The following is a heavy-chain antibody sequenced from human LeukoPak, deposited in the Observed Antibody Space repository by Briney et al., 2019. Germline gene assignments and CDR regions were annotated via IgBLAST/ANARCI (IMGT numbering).Heavy chain of an antibody. Sequence: GGSLRLSCAASGFTFSSYSMNWVRQAPGKGLEWVSSISSSSSYIYYADSVKGRFTISRDNAKNSLYLQMSSLRAEDTAVYYCARLYSTGWYGGPDYWGQGTLVAVSS. J-gene: IGHJ4*02. CDR2: ISSSSSYI. V-gene: IGHV3-21*01. D-gene: IGHD6-19*01. CDR1: GFTFSSYS. CDR3: ARLYSTGWYGGPDY.